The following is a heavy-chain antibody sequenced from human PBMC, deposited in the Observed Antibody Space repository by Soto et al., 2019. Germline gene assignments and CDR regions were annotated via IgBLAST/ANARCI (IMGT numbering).Heavy chain of an antibody. CDR3: ARYCSGGTCYDRIDY. D-gene: IGHD2-15*01. CDR2: IYHGGST. CDR1: GWSFSGYH. Sequence: PSETLSLTCFVYGWSFSGYHWTWIRLPPGKGLEWIGEIYHGGSTNYNPSLKSRITISVDTSKNQFSLKLNSVTAADTAVYYCARYCSGGTCYDRIDYWGQGTLVTVSS. V-gene: IGHV4-34*10. J-gene: IGHJ4*02.